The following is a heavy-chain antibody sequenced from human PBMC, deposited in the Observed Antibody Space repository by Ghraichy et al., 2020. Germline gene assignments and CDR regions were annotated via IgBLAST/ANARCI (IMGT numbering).Heavy chain of an antibody. CDR3: ARGRSLVTSGGMDV. CDR2: INHSGST. J-gene: IGHJ6*02. D-gene: IGHD1-1*01. V-gene: IGHV4-34*01. CDR1: GGSFSGYY. Sequence: SETLSLTCAVYGGSFSGYYWSWIRQPPGKGLEWIGEINHSGSTNYNPSLKSRITISVDTSKNQFSLKLSSVTAADTAVYYCARGRSLVTSGGMDVWGQGTTVTVSS.